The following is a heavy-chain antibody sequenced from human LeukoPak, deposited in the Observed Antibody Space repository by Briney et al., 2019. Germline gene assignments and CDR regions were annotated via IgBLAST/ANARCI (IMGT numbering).Heavy chain of an antibody. V-gene: IGHV3-23*01. J-gene: IGHJ5*02. CDR1: GFSFSSFA. D-gene: IGHD4-17*01. CDR2: ITGGHYAT. Sequence: GGSLRLSCAASGFSFSSFAMTWVRQAPGKGLEWVSSITGGHYATYNTDSVKGRFTISRDNAKNTLYLQMNSLRADDTTIYYCTKDPNGDYIGAFDPWGQGTLVTVSS. CDR3: TKDPNGDYIGAFDP.